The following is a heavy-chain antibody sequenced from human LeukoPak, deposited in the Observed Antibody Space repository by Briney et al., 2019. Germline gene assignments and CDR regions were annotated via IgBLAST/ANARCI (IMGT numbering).Heavy chain of an antibody. CDR3: ARDERYDSSGYPFGH. Sequence: ASVKVSCKASGYTFTGYFMHWVRQAPGQGLEWMGCINPNSGGTNYAQKFQGRVTMTRDTSISTAYMELSRLRSDDTAVYYCARDERYDSSGYPFGHWGQGTLVTVSS. V-gene: IGHV1-2*02. D-gene: IGHD3-22*01. CDR2: INPNSGGT. CDR1: GYTFTGYF. J-gene: IGHJ4*02.